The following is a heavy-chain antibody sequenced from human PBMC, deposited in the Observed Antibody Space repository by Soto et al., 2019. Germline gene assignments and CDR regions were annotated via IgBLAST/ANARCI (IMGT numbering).Heavy chain of an antibody. Sequence: EVQLVESGGGLVKPGGSLRLSCAASGFSFSNAWMNWVRQAPGKGLEWVGRIKRKIDGEATDYAGPVKGRFTVFRDDSKSALYLQMNSLKGDDTAVYYCTTGSVEVVWGQGTTVTVS. CDR2: IKRKIDGEAT. D-gene: IGHD2-15*01. CDR3: TTGSVEVV. CDR1: GFSFSNAW. V-gene: IGHV3-15*07. J-gene: IGHJ6*02.